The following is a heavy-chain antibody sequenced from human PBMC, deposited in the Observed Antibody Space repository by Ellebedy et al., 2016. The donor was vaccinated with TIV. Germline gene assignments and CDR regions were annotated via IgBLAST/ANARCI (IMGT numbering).Heavy chain of an antibody. J-gene: IGHJ4*02. CDR2: ISWNSGSI. D-gene: IGHD6-19*01. CDR1: GFTFSSYS. Sequence: SLKISXAASGFTFSSYSMNWVRQAPGKGLEWVSGISWNSGSIGYADSVKGRFTISRDNAKNSLYLQMNSLRAEDTAVYYCANSGYSSGWLGYWGQGTLVTVSS. V-gene: IGHV3-9*01. CDR3: ANSGYSSGWLGY.